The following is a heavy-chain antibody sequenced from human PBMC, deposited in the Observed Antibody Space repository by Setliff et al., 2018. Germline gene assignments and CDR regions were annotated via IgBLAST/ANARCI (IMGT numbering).Heavy chain of an antibody. CDR2: INPSGGST. V-gene: IGHV1-46*01. Sequence: ASVKVSCKASGYTFTSYYMHWVRQAPGQGLEWMGIINPSGGSTSYAQKFQGRVTMTRDTSTSTVYMELSSLRSEDTAVYYCARDGGFGELSSGNWYFDLWGRGAQVTVSS. D-gene: IGHD3-10*01. CDR1: GYTFTSYY. CDR3: ARDGGFGELSSGNWYFDL. J-gene: IGHJ2*01.